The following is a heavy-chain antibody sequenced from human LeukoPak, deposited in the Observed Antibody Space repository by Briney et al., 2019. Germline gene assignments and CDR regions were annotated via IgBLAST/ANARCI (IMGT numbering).Heavy chain of an antibody. V-gene: IGHV3-30*02. J-gene: IGHJ4*02. CDR3: ARLLRGVPAAIDY. CDR2: IRYDGTNK. Sequence: GGSLRLSCAASGFTFSNYGMHWVRQAPGKGLEWVAFIRYDGTNKYYADSVKGRLTISRDNSKNSLYLQMNSLRAEDTAVYYCARLLRGVPAAIDYWGQGTLVTVSS. CDR1: GFTFSNYG. D-gene: IGHD2-2*01.